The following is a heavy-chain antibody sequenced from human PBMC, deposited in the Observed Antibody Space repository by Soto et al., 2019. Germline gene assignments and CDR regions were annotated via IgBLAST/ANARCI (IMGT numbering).Heavy chain of an antibody. Sequence: ASVKVSCKVSGYTLTELSMHWVRQAPGKGLEWMGGFDPEDGETIYAQKFQGRVTMTEDTSTDTTYMELSSLRSEDTAVYCCATGIGDFWSGYFPAPFDYWGQGTLVTVSS. CDR3: ATGIGDFWSGYFPAPFDY. V-gene: IGHV1-24*01. CDR2: FDPEDGET. CDR1: GYTLTELS. D-gene: IGHD3-3*01. J-gene: IGHJ4*02.